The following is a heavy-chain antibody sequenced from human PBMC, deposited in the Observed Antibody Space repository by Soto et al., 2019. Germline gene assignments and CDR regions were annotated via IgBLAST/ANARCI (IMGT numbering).Heavy chain of an antibody. CDR2: INSDGSST. CDR3: ARARGTSGTTYYCFDY. CDR1: GFTFNSYW. J-gene: IGHJ4*02. V-gene: IGHV3-74*01. Sequence: GGSLRLSCAASGFTFNSYWIHWVRQAPGKGLVWVSRINSDGSSTSYADSVKGRFTISRDNAKNTVYLQMNSLRAEDTAVYYCARARGTSGTTYYCFDYWGQGTLVTVSS. D-gene: IGHD1-1*01.